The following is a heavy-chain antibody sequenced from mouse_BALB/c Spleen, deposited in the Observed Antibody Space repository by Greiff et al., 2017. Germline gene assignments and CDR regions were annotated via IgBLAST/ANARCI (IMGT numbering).Heavy chain of an antibody. Sequence: EVQRVESGGGLVKPGGSLKLSCAASGFTFSSYAMSWVRQTPEKRLEWVATISSGGSYTYYPDSVKGRFTISRDNAKNTLYLQMSSLKSEDTAMYYCTRGGDYERDYAMDYWGQGTSVTVSS. CDR2: ISSGGSYT. CDR3: TRGGDYERDYAMDY. V-gene: IGHV5-6-4*01. D-gene: IGHD2-4*01. J-gene: IGHJ4*01. CDR1: GFTFSSYA.